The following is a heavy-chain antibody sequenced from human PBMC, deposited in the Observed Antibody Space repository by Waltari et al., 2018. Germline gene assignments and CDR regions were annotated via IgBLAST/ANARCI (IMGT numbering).Heavy chain of an antibody. V-gene: IGHV5-10-1*03. D-gene: IGHD6-6*01. Sequence: EVQLVQSGAEVRKPGESLTISCQGFGYSFSSHWISWVRQMPGKGLEWMGRIDPSDSYTDYSPSFQGHVTISGDKSIATAFLHWSSLKASDTAVYYCARHEYSTSSVDYYFGLDFWGQGTTVTVSS. CDR2: IDPSDSYT. CDR1: GYSFSSHW. CDR3: ARHEYSTSSVDYYFGLDF. J-gene: IGHJ6*02.